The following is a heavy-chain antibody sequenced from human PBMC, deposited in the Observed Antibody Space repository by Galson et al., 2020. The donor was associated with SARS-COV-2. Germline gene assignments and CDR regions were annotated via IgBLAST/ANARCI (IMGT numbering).Heavy chain of an antibody. CDR2: FDPEDGET. Sequence: GESLKISCKVSGYTLTELSMHWVRQAPGKGLEWMGGFDPEDGETIYAQKFQGRVTMTEDTSTDTAYMELSSLRSEDTAVYYCATTSPSIVGATRANWFDPWGQGTLVTVSS. V-gene: IGHV1-24*01. J-gene: IGHJ5*02. CDR1: GYTLTELS. CDR3: ATTSPSIVGATRANWFDP. D-gene: IGHD1-26*01.